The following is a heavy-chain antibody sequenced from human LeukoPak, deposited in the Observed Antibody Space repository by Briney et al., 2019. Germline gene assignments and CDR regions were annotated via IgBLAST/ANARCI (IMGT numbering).Heavy chain of an antibody. CDR1: GFTVSDNY. V-gene: IGHV3-7*01. D-gene: IGHD6-19*01. CDR2: IKQDGSEK. Sequence: GGSLRLSCAASGFTVSDNYMSWVRQAPGKGLEWVANIKQDGSEKYYVDSVKGRFTISRDNAKNSLYLQMNSLRAEDTAVYYCARPGIAVAGTGYYMDVWGKGTTVTVSS. J-gene: IGHJ6*03. CDR3: ARPGIAVAGTGYYMDV.